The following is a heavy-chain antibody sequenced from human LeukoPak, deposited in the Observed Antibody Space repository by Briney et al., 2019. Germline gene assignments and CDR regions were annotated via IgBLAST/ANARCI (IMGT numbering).Heavy chain of an antibody. CDR2: IIPIFGIA. Sequence: SVKVSCKASGGTFSSYAISWVGQAPGQGLEWMGRIIPIFGIANYAQKFQGRVTITADKSTSTAHMELSSLRSEDTAVYYCASRHYYDSSGYYARRNDAFDIWGQGTMVTVSS. V-gene: IGHV1-69*04. CDR3: ASRHYYDSSGYYARRNDAFDI. D-gene: IGHD3-22*01. CDR1: GGTFSSYA. J-gene: IGHJ3*02.